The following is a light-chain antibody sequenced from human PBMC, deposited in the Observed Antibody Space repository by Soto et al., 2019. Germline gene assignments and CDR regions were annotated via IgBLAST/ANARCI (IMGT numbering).Light chain of an antibody. CDR2: GAS. CDR1: QSVSNN. J-gene: IGKJ1*01. Sequence: EIVMTQSPATLSVSPGERATLSCRASQSVSNNLAWYQQKPGQAPRLLIYGASTRATGIPARFSGSGSGTEFTLTISSLQSEDFAVHYCQQYNDWPLWTFGQGTKVDIK. CDR3: QQYNDWPLWT. V-gene: IGKV3-15*01.